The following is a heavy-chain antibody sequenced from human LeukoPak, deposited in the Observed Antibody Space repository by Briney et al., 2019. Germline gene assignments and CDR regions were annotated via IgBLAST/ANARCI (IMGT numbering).Heavy chain of an antibody. D-gene: IGHD1-26*01. J-gene: IGHJ4*02. CDR1: GFTFSSYA. V-gene: IGHV3-23*01. Sequence: GGSRRLSCAASGFTFSSYAMSWVRKAPGKGLEWVSAIRDSGSSTHYADSVKGRFTTSRDNSKNTLFLQMNSLRAEDTAIYYCAKYGPQDSGSSHFDYWGQGALVTVSS. CDR2: IRDSGSST. CDR3: AKYGPQDSGSSHFDY.